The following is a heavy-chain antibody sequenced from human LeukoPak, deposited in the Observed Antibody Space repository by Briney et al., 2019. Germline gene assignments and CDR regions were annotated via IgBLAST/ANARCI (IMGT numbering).Heavy chain of an antibody. CDR1: GFTFSNYA. J-gene: IGHJ6*02. CDR2: ISGGTGST. Sequence: GGSLRLSCAASGFTFSNYAMSWVRQAPGKGLEWVSVISGGTGSTYYADSVKGRFTISRDNSKNTLYLQMGSLRAEDMAVYYCATSQQQLDPYYYYYGMDVWGQGTTVTVSS. CDR3: ATSQQQLDPYYYYYGMDV. V-gene: IGHV3-23*01. D-gene: IGHD6-13*01.